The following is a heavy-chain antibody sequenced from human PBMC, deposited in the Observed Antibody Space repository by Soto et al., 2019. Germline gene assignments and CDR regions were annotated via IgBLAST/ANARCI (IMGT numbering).Heavy chain of an antibody. D-gene: IGHD3-22*01. V-gene: IGHV3-23*01. J-gene: IGHJ4*02. CDR2: ISGSGGST. CDR3: AKAWDSSGYYLFDY. Sequence: EVQLLESGGGLVQPGGSLRLSCAASGFTFSSYAMSWVRRAPGKGLEWVSAISGSGGSTYYADSVKGRFTISRDNSKNTLYLLMNSLRAEDTAVYYCAKAWDSSGYYLFDYWGQGTLVTVSS. CDR1: GFTFSSYA.